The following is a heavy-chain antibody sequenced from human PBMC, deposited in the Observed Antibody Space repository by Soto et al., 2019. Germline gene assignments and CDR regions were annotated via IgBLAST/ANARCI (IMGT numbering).Heavy chain of an antibody. CDR1: GDSISSINW. CDR2: VYHTGTT. Sequence: SETLSLTCDVSGDSISSINWGIGVRQPPRKGLQWIGEVYHTGTTNYNPSLKSRVTISVDKSQNHFSLNVTSVTAADTAVYYCETSSAFSGISLLDRWGQGALVTVSS. D-gene: IGHD1-20*01. CDR3: ETSSAFSGISLLDR. J-gene: IGHJ4*01. V-gene: IGHV4-4*02.